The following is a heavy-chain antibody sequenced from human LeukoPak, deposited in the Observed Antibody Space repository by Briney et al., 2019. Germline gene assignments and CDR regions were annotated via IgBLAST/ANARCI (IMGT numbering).Heavy chain of an antibody. V-gene: IGHV3-21*01. CDR2: ISSSSSYI. CDR1: GFTFSSYS. J-gene: IGHJ4*02. CDR3: ARSGYSSGWYPAHFDY. Sequence: GGSLRLSCAASGFTFSSYSMNWVRQAPGKGLEWVSSISSSSSYIYYADSAKGRFTISRDNAKNSLYLQMNSLRAEDTAVYYCARSGYSSGWYPAHFDYWGQGTLVTVSS. D-gene: IGHD6-19*01.